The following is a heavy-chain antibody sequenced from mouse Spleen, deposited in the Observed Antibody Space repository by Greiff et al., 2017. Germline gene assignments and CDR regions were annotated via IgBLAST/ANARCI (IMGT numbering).Heavy chain of an antibody. V-gene: IGHV1-64*01. CDR3: ARDYRYDGWFAY. J-gene: IGHJ3*01. Sequence: QVQLQQPGAELVKPGASVKLSCKASGYTFTSYWMHWVKQRPGQGLEWIGMIHPNSGSTNYNEKFKSKATLTVDKSSSTAYMQLSSLTSEDSAVYYCARDYRYDGWFAYWGQGTLVTVSA. D-gene: IGHD2-14*01. CDR2: IHPNSGST. CDR1: GYTFTSYW.